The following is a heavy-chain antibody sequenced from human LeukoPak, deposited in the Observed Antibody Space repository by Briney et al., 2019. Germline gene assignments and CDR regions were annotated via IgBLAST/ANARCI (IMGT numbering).Heavy chain of an antibody. CDR1: GGSFSGYY. V-gene: IGHV4-34*01. CDR2: INHSGST. J-gene: IGHJ4*02. Sequence: TPSETLSLTCAVYGGSFSGYYWNWIRQPPGKGLEWIGEINHSGSTNYNPSLKSRVTISVDTSKNQFSLKLSSVTAADTAVYYCARARAVAGPDYWGQGTLVTVSS. D-gene: IGHD6-19*01. CDR3: ARARAVAGPDY.